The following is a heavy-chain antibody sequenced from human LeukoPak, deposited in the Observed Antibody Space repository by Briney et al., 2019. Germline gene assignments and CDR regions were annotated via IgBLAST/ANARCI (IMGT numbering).Heavy chain of an antibody. CDR3: ARGEKKAAAAPVYFDY. CDR1: VGSFRGYY. V-gene: IGHV4-34*01. Sequence: SETLSLTCAVHVGSFRGYYWSWIRQPPGKGLERNGEINHSGSTNYNPSLKSRVTISVDTSKNQFSLKLSSVTAADTAVYYCARGEKKAAAAPVYFDYWGQGTLVTVSS. J-gene: IGHJ4*02. CDR2: INHSGST. D-gene: IGHD6-13*01.